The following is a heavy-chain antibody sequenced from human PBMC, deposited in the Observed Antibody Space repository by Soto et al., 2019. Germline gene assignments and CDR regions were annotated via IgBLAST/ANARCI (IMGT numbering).Heavy chain of an antibody. V-gene: IGHV1-18*01. D-gene: IGHD2-21*02. Sequence: QVQLVQSGAEVKKPGASVKVSCKTSGYTFTNFGLSWVRQAPGQGLEWMGWISAYNGNTNYAQNFQGRGTMTTHTATSTAYMELRSLRSDDTAGYYCARGVTPIDYWGQGTLVTVSS. CDR1: GYTFTNFG. CDR2: ISAYNGNT. CDR3: ARGVTPIDY. J-gene: IGHJ4*02.